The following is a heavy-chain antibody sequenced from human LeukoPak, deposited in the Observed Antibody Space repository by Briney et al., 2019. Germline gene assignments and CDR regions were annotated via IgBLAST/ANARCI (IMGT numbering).Heavy chain of an antibody. Sequence: PGGSLRLSCTASGFTFGDYAMSWVRQAPGKGLEWVGFIRSKAYGGTTEYAAPVKGRFTISRDDSKSIAYLQMNSLKTEDTAVYYCTSAPEKVVPAAKLKFDYYYYMDVWGKGTTVTISS. CDR3: TSAPEKVVPAAKLKFDYYYYMDV. CDR2: IRSKAYGGTT. D-gene: IGHD2-2*01. J-gene: IGHJ6*03. V-gene: IGHV3-49*04. CDR1: GFTFGDYA.